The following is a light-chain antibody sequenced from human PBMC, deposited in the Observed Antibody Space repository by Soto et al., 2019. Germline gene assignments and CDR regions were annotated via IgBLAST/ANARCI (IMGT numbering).Light chain of an antibody. CDR1: QTVSSY. V-gene: IGKV3-15*01. Sequence: MTQSPSTLSASVGDRVTLSCRASQTVSSYVAWYQQEPGQAPRLLIYGASTRDTGIPARFSGSGSGTEFTLTISSLQPEDFAAYYCQQYNGFPLTFGQGTKVEIK. CDR2: GAS. CDR3: QQYNGFPLT. J-gene: IGKJ1*01.